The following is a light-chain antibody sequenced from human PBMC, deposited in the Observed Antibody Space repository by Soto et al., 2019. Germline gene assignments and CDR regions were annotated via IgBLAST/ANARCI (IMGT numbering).Light chain of an antibody. CDR3: SSYTYSSTLYV. Sequence: QSVLTQPASVSGSPGQSITISCTGTSSDVGGYSYVSWYQQHPGKAPKLMIYDVNNRPSGVSNRFSGSKSGNTASLTISGLQAEDEADYYCSSYTYSSTLYVFGTGTKVTAL. J-gene: IGLJ1*01. V-gene: IGLV2-14*01. CDR1: SSDVGGYSY. CDR2: DVN.